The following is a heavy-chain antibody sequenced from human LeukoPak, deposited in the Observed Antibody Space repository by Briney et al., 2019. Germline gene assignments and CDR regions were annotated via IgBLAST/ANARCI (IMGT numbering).Heavy chain of an antibody. Sequence: GESLKISCKGSEYNFTSYWIAWARQMPGKGLEWMGIIYPGDSDTRYSPSFQGQVTISADKSISTAYLQWSSLRASDTAIYYCASHSYSSSFDNWGQGTLVTVSS. V-gene: IGHV5-51*01. J-gene: IGHJ4*02. CDR2: IYPGDSDT. CDR3: ASHSYSSSFDN. D-gene: IGHD6-13*01. CDR1: EYNFTSYW.